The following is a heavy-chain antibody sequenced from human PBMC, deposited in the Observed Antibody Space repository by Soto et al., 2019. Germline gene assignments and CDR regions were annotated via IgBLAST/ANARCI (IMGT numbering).Heavy chain of an antibody. J-gene: IGHJ4*02. V-gene: IGHV5-51*01. CDR2: IYPADSDT. D-gene: IGHD6-19*01. CDR3: ARRDITLAYAVDY. Sequence: PGESLKISCKGSGYSFTSYWIGWVRQMPGKGLEWMGVIYPADSDTRYSPSFRGQVTISVDKSISTAYLQWSSLKASDSAMYYCARRDITLAYAVDYRGQGTLVTVSS. CDR1: GYSFTSYW.